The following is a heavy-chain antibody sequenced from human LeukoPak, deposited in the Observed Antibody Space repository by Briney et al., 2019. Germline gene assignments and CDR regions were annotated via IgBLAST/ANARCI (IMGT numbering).Heavy chain of an antibody. CDR2: ISYSGST. Sequence: SETLSLTCTVSGGSISSDYWSWIRQPPGKGLEWIGFISYSGSTNYNPSLKSRVTISVDTSKKYFSLRLSSVTAADTAVYYCTRQNGGNAGYAYDIWGQGTIVTVSS. V-gene: IGHV4-59*08. J-gene: IGHJ3*02. D-gene: IGHD4-23*01. CDR3: TRQNGGNAGYAYDI. CDR1: GGSISSDY.